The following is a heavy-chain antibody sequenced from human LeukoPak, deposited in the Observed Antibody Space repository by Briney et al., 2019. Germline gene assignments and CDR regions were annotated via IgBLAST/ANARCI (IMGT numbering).Heavy chain of an antibody. CDR2: IYYSGST. Sequence: KPSETLSLTCTVSGGSISSSSYYWGWIRQPPGKGLEWIGSIYYSGSTNNNPSLKSQVTMSVDTSKNQFSLKLSSVTAADTAVYYCARRRTMFGYFAGEFDYWGQGTLVTVSS. CDR1: GGSISSSSYY. D-gene: IGHD3-10*02. V-gene: IGHV4-39*01. CDR3: ARRRTMFGYFAGEFDY. J-gene: IGHJ4*02.